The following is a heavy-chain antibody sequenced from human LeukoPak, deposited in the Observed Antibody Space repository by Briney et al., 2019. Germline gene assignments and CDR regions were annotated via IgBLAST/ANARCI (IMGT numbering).Heavy chain of an antibody. CDR1: GFTLSSYA. J-gene: IGHJ6*02. CDR3: AKGSFGYTSSWYLSGDHYYYYYGMDV. D-gene: IGHD6-13*01. Sequence: GGSLRLSCAASGFTLSSYAMSWGRQAPGTGLEWVSAISGSGGSTYYADSVKGRFTISRDNSKNTLYLQMNSLGAEDTAVYYCAKGSFGYTSSWYLSGDHYYYYYGMDVWGQGTTVTVSS. CDR2: ISGSGGST. V-gene: IGHV3-23*01.